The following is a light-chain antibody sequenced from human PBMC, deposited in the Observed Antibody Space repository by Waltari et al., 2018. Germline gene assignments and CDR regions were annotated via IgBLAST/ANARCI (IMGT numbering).Light chain of an antibody. CDR3: QQLSTYPLT. CDR1: QGISSS. V-gene: IGKV1-9*01. J-gene: IGKJ4*01. CDR2: AAS. Sequence: DIQLTQSPSFLSVSVGDRVTTTCRASQGISSSLAWYHQKPGKAPKLLVYAASSLQSGVPSRFSGSGSGTEFTLTISSLQPEDFASYYCQQLSTYPLTIGGGTKVEIK.